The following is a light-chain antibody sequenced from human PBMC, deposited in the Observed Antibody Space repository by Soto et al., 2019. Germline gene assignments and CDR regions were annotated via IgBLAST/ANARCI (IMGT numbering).Light chain of an antibody. CDR3: QQFNSYSPGA. CDR2: DAS. Sequence: IPITQSPSSLSASVGDRVTSTCRASQSISSWLAWYQQKPGKAPKLLIYDASSLESGVPSRFSGSGSGTEFTLTISSLQPDDFATYYRQQFNSYSPGAFGQGTKVDI. J-gene: IGKJ1*01. V-gene: IGKV1-5*01. CDR1: QSISSW.